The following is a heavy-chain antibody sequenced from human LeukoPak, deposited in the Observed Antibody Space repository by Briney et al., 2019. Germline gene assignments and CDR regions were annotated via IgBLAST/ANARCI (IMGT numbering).Heavy chain of an antibody. V-gene: IGHV3-64D*06. CDR2: ISSNGGST. D-gene: IGHD4-23*01. Sequence: GGSLRLSCSASGFSFSTYGMNWVRQAPVKGLEHVSTISSNGGSTYYADSVKGRFTISRDNSRNTLYLQMSSLRAEDTAVYYCVKVAHGGNSGFDYWGQGTLVTVSS. J-gene: IGHJ4*02. CDR1: GFSFSTYG. CDR3: VKVAHGGNSGFDY.